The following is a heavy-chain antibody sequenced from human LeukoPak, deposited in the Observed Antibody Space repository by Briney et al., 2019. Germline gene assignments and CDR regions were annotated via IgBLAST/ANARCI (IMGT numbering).Heavy chain of an antibody. CDR3: GRGHYGLDV. CDR1: GFTFSVPW. V-gene: IGHV3-7*01. J-gene: IGHJ6*02. CDR2: INPDGSER. Sequence: GPSLRLSCAASGFTFSVPWMTSVRQTPGGGLEWVAHINPDGSERDYVDSVKGRLTISRDNAANSLSLQMNSLRVEDTAVYYCGRGHYGLDVWGGGTTVTISS.